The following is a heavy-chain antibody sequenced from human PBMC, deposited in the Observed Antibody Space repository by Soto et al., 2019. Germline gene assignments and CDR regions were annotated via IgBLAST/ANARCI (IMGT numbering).Heavy chain of an antibody. CDR2: IYYSGST. Sequence: SETLSLTCTVSGGSISSYYWSWIRQPPGKGLEWIGYIYYSGSTNYNPSLKSRVTISVDTSKNQFSLKLSSVTAADTAVYYCARGDSIVVVPAAMALGVNWFDPWGQGTLVTVSS. CDR1: GGSISSYY. D-gene: IGHD2-2*01. CDR3: ARGDSIVVVPAAMALGVNWFDP. V-gene: IGHV4-59*01. J-gene: IGHJ5*02.